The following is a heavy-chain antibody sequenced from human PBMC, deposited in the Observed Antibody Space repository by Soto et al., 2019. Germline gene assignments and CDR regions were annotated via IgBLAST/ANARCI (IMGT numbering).Heavy chain of an antibody. D-gene: IGHD3-9*01. CDR1: GGSISSGDYY. CDR3: ARGLTYYDILTGYSLPLDV. CDR2: IYYSGST. Sequence: SETLCLTCSVSGGSISSGDYYWSWIRHPPGKGLEWIGYIYYSGSTYYNPSLKSRVTIPVDTSKNQFSLKLSSVTAADTAVYYCARGLTYYDILTGYSLPLDVWGQGTTVTVSS. V-gene: IGHV4-30-4*01. J-gene: IGHJ6*02.